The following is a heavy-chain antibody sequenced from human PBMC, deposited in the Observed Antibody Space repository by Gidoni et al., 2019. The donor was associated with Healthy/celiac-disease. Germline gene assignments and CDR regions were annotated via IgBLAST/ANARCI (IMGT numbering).Heavy chain of an antibody. CDR3: ARDRGGSTSWARGKNYYGMDV. CDR2: SYSGGST. Sequence: EVQLVESGGGLIQPGGSLRLSCAASGFTVSSNYMLWVRQAPGKGLEWVSVSYSGGSTYYADSVKGRFTISRDNSKNTLYLQMNSLRAEDTAVYYCARDRGGSTSWARGKNYYGMDVWGQGTTVTVSS. D-gene: IGHD2-2*01. V-gene: IGHV3-53*01. CDR1: GFTVSSNY. J-gene: IGHJ6*02.